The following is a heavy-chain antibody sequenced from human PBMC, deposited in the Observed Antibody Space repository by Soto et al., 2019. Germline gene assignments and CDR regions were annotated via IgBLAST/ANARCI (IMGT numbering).Heavy chain of an antibody. Sequence: PSETLSLTCSVSGGTMRHGGYSWSWIRQYQGKGLEWLGYISHLEKTYYNPSVESRLSLSRDRTRNQFSLGLSSMTAADKAVCYCARGGGYDYFDFWGQVIQVTVSS. J-gene: IGHJ4*02. CDR2: ISHLEKT. D-gene: IGHD2-15*01. CDR3: ARGGGYDYFDF. CDR1: GGTMRHGGYS. V-gene: IGHV4-30-2*06.